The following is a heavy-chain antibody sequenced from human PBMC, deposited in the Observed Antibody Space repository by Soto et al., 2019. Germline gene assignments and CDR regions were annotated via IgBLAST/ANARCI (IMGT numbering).Heavy chain of an antibody. CDR3: ASGSMTTVTAPYYYYVLDF. CDR1: GYTFTSYY. J-gene: IGHJ6*02. D-gene: IGHD4-17*01. CDR2: INPSGGST. Sequence: ASVKVSCKASGYTFTSYYMHWVRQAPGQGLEWMGIINPSGGSTSYAQKFQGRVTMTRDTSTSTVYMELSSLRSEDTAVYYRASGSMTTVTAPYYYYVLDFSGQGSSVIVSS. V-gene: IGHV1-46*03.